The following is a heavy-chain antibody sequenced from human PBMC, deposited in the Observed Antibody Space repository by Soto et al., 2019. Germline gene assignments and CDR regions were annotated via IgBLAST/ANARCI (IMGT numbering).Heavy chain of an antibody. CDR3: ARPYDSSGYDAFDI. CDR1: GYTFTSYG. D-gene: IGHD3-22*01. J-gene: IGHJ3*02. V-gene: IGHV1-18*04. CDR2: ISAYNGNT. Sequence: ASVKVSCKASGYTFTSYGISWVRQAPGQGLKWMGWISAYNGNTDYAQKLQGRVTMTTDTSTSTAYMELRSLRSDDTAVYYCARPYDSSGYDAFDIWGQGTMVTVSS.